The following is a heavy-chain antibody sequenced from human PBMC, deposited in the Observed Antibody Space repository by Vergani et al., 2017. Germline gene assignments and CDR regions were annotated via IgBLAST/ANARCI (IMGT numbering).Heavy chain of an antibody. CDR2: ISYDGSNK. Sequence: QVQLVESGGGVVQPGRSLRLSCAASGFTFSSYAMHWVRQAPGKGLEWVAVISYDGSNKYYADSVKGRFTISRDNSKNTLYLQMNSLRAEDTAVYYCAREGLAFDIWGQGTMVTVSS. V-gene: IGHV3-30*04. CDR1: GFTFSSYA. J-gene: IGHJ3*02. CDR3: AREGLAFDI.